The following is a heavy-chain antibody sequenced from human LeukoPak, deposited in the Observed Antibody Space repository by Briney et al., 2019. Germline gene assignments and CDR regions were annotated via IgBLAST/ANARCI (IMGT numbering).Heavy chain of an antibody. CDR1: GYTFTGYY. CDR3: AVDTAMVLSLFGY. V-gene: IGHV1-2*02. J-gene: IGHJ4*02. D-gene: IGHD5-18*01. Sequence: GASVKVSCKASGYTFTGYYMHWVRQAPGQGLEWMGWINPNSGGTNYAQKFQGRVTMTRDTSISTAYMELSRLRSDDTAVYYCAVDTAMVLSLFGYWGQGTLVTVSS. CDR2: INPNSGGT.